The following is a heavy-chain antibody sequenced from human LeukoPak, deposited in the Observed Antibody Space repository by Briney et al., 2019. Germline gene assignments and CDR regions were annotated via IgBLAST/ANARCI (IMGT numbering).Heavy chain of an antibody. CDR3: ASYDNSGYQNDY. Sequence: GGSLRLSCAASGFTFSDHYMDWVRQAPGKGLEWVGRTRNKANSYTTEYAASVKGRFTISRDDSKNSLYLQMNSLKTEDTAVYYCASYDNSGYQNDYWGQGTLVTVSS. CDR2: TRNKANSYTT. J-gene: IGHJ4*02. D-gene: IGHD3-22*01. CDR1: GFTFSDHY. V-gene: IGHV3-72*01.